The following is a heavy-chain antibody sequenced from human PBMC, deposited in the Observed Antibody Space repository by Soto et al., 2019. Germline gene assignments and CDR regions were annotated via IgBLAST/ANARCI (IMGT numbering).Heavy chain of an antibody. V-gene: IGHV3-64*01. D-gene: IGHD3-10*01. CDR1: GFTFSSYA. CDR3: SRFGYVSGLTPYYYYGMDV. CDR2: INSNGGST. Sequence: GGSLRLSCAASGFTFSSYAMHWVRQAPGKGLEYVSAINSNGGSTYYANSVKGRFTISRDNSKNTLYLQMGSLRAEDMAVYYCSRFGYVSGLTPYYYYGMDVWGQGTTVTVSS. J-gene: IGHJ6*02.